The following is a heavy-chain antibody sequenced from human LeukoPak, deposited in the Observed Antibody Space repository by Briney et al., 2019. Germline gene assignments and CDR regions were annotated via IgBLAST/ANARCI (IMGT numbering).Heavy chain of an antibody. D-gene: IGHD3-16*01. V-gene: IGHV4-61*02. J-gene: IGHJ4*02. CDR3: ARDPGRRYGGAYYFDY. Sequence: PSETLSLTCTVSGGSISSGSYYWSWIRQPAGKGLKWIGRIYTSGSTNYNPSLKSRVTISVDTSKNQFSLKLSSVTAADTAVYYCARDPGRRYGGAYYFDYWGQGTLVTVSS. CDR2: IYTSGST. CDR1: GGSISSGSYY.